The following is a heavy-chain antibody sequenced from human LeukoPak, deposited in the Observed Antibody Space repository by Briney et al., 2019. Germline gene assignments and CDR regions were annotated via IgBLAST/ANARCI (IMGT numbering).Heavy chain of an antibody. J-gene: IGHJ4*02. CDR1: GGSISSSTYY. Sequence: PSETLSLTCTVSGGSISSSTYYWAWIRQSPGKGLEWIGSITYSGSTYYNPSLESRVTISVDTSKNQFSLRLISVTAVDTAVYYCARQGVRATDCWGQGTLVTVSS. D-gene: IGHD1-26*01. CDR2: ITYSGST. V-gene: IGHV4-39*01. CDR3: ARQGVRATDC.